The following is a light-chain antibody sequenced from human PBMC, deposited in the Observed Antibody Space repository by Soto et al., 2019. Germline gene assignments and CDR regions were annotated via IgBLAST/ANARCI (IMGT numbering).Light chain of an antibody. V-gene: IGLV2-23*02. CDR1: SSDVGSYKL. CDR3: CSYAGSNTWV. Sequence: QSALTQPASVSGSPGQSSTISCTGTSSDVGSYKLVSWYQQHPGKAPKLMISEVTKRPSGVSTRFSGSKSGNTASLTISGLQPEYESDYYCCSYAGSNTWVFGGGTQLTVL. J-gene: IGLJ3*02. CDR2: EVT.